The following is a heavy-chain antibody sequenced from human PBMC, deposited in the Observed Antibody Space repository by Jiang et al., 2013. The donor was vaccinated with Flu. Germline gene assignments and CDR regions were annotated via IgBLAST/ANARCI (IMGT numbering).Heavy chain of an antibody. CDR2: IGTAGDT. V-gene: IGHV3-13*01. Sequence: AASGFTFSSYDMHWVRQATGKGLEWVSAIGTAGDTYYPGSVKGRFTISRENAKNSLYLQMNSLRAGDTAVYYCARDARNVDTAMVTDWYFDLWGRGTLVTVSS. CDR3: ARDARNVDTAMVTDWYFDL. D-gene: IGHD5-18*01. CDR1: GFTFSSYD. J-gene: IGHJ2*01.